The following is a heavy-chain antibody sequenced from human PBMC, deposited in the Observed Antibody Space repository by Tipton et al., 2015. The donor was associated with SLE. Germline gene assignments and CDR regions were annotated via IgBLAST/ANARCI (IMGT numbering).Heavy chain of an antibody. D-gene: IGHD4-23*01. CDR1: GGSITNTIYY. Sequence: TLSLTCTVSGGSITNTIYYWGWIRQPPGKGLEWIGTIYYSGTTYYNPSLKSRVTISVDTSRNQFSLNLNSVTAADTAVYYCARGVMSTVVYWYFDLWGRGTLVTVSS. CDR3: ARGVMSTVVYWYFDL. CDR2: IYYSGTT. J-gene: IGHJ2*01. V-gene: IGHV4-39*01.